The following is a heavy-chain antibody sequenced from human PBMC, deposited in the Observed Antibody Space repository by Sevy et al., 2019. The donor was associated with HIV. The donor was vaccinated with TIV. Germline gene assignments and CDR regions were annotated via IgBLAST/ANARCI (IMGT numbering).Heavy chain of an antibody. V-gene: IGHV3-66*02. CDR2: IYSGGST. D-gene: IGHD2-2*01. CDR1: GFTVSSNY. Sequence: GGSLRLSCAASGFTVSSNYMSWVRQAPGKGLEWVSVIYSGGSTYYADPVKGRFTISRDNSKNTLYLQMNSLRAEDTAVYYCASIGYCSSTSCLDAFDIWGQGTMVTVSS. J-gene: IGHJ3*02. CDR3: ASIGYCSSTSCLDAFDI.